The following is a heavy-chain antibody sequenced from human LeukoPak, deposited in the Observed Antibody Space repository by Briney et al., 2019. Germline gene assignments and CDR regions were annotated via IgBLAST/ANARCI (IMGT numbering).Heavy chain of an antibody. D-gene: IGHD1-26*01. Sequence: GSLRLSCAASGFTFSSYSMNWVRQAPGKGLEWVSSISSSSTYIYYADSVKGRFTISRDNAKNSLYLQMNSLRAEDTAVYYCARDLLRNSYYYGMDVWGQGTTVTVSS. CDR2: ISSSSTYI. J-gene: IGHJ6*02. CDR1: GFTFSSYS. V-gene: IGHV3-21*01. CDR3: ARDLLRNSYYYGMDV.